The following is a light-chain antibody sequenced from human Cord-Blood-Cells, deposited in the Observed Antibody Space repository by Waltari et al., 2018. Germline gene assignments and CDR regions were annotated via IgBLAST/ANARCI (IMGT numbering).Light chain of an antibody. CDR2: AAS. J-gene: IGKJ1*01. Sequence: IQMTQSPYSLSASVGDRVTITCRASQSISSYFNWYQQKPGKAPKLLIYAASSLQSGAPSRFSGRGSGTDFTLTSSSLQPEYFATYCCQRSYSTPRTFGQGTKVDIK. CDR1: QSISSY. CDR3: QRSYSTPRT. V-gene: IGKV1-39*01.